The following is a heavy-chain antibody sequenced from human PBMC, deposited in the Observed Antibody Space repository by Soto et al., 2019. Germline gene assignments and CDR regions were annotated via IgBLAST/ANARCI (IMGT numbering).Heavy chain of an antibody. CDR2: IGHDGSNK. J-gene: IGHJ4*02. Sequence: QVQLVESGGGVVQPGRSVRLSCAASGFLFSVYGMHWVRQPPGKGLEWVAGIGHDGSNKYYGDSVKGRFTISRDNSKNTLYLQMNNLRAEDTAVYYCAGPGPYSYGYGFTYWGQGTLVTVSS. D-gene: IGHD5-18*01. CDR3: AGPGPYSYGYGFTY. V-gene: IGHV3-33*01. CDR1: GFLFSVYG.